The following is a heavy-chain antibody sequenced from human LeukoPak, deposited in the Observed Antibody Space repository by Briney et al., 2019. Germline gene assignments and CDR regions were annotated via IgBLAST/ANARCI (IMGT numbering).Heavy chain of an antibody. D-gene: IGHD3-10*01. CDR2: IYYSGST. J-gene: IGHJ3*02. Sequence: PSETLSLTCAVYGGSFSGYYWSWIRQPPGKGLEWIGSIYYSGSTYYNPSLKSRVTISVDTSKNQFSLKLSSVTAADTAVYYCARVELAAFDIWGQGTMVTVSS. CDR1: GGSFSGYY. CDR3: ARVELAAFDI. V-gene: IGHV4-34*01.